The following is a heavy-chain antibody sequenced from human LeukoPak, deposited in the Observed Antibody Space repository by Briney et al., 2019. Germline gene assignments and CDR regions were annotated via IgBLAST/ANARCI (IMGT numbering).Heavy chain of an antibody. V-gene: IGHV3-74*01. CDR1: GFTFSSYW. J-gene: IGHJ4*02. CDR2: INSDGSST. CDR3: AKVTAVASTGALGY. Sequence: GGSLRLSCAASGFTFSSYWMHWVRQAPGKGLVWVSRINSDGSSTTYADSVKDRFTISRDNAKNTLYLQMNSLRADDTAVYYCAKVTAVASTGALGYWGQGTLVTVSS. D-gene: IGHD6-19*01.